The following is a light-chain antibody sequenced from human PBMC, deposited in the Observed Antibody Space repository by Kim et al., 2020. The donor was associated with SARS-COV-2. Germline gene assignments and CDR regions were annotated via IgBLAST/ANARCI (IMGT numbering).Light chain of an antibody. Sequence: QSVLTQPPSVSGAPGQRVTNSCTGSSSNIGAGYDVHWYQQFPGTTPKLLIYGNTNRPSGVPDRFSGSKSGTSASLAITGLQAEEEADYYCQSFDSSLSDSVFGGGTKVTVL. CDR2: GNT. J-gene: IGLJ2*01. V-gene: IGLV1-40*01. CDR3: QSFDSSLSDSV. CDR1: SSNIGAGYD.